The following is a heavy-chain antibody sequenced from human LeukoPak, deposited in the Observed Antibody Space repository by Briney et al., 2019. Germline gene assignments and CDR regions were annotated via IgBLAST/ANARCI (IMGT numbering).Heavy chain of an antibody. J-gene: IGHJ4*02. CDR1: GGSFSGYY. CDR2: INHSGST. Sequence: PSETLSLACAVYGGSFSGYYWSWIRQPPGRGLEWIGEINHSGSTNYNPSPKSRVTISVDTSKNQFSLKLRSVTAADTAVHYRARLHHRRSYDSSGQIDYWGQGTLVTVSS. D-gene: IGHD3-22*01. V-gene: IGHV4-34*01. CDR3: ARLHHRRSYDSSGQIDY.